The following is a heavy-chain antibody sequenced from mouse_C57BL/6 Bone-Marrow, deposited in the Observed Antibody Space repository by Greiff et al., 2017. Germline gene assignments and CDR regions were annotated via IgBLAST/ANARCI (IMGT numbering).Heavy chain of an antibody. CDR3: ARVPYYYGSNYFDH. Sequence: VQLQQSGAELARPGASVKLSCKASGYTFTSYGISWVKQRTGQGLEWIGEIYPRSGDTYYNEKFKGKATLTADKSSSTAYMELRSLTSEDSAVYFCARVPYYYGSNYFDHWGQGTTLTVSS. CDR2: IYPRSGDT. J-gene: IGHJ2*01. V-gene: IGHV1-81*01. D-gene: IGHD1-1*01. CDR1: GYTFTSYG.